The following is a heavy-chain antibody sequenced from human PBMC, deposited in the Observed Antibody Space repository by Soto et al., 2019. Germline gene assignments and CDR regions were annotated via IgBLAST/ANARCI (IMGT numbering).Heavy chain of an antibody. CDR3: AKEVAGGRLQSYYDFWSGYLWPCDY. CDR1: GFYINPYV. D-gene: IGHD3-3*01. J-gene: IGHJ4*02. CDR2: IRGSGAST. Sequence: AGGSKRVSCIASGFYINPYVMAWVRQTTGKGLEWVSAIRGSGASTYYADSVKGRFTISRDNSKNTLYLQMNSLRAEDTAVYYCAKEVAGGRLQSYYDFWSGYLWPCDYWGQGTLVTVSS. V-gene: IGHV3-23*01.